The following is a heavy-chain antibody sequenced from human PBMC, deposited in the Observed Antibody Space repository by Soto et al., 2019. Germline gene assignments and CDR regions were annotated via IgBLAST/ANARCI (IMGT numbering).Heavy chain of an antibody. V-gene: IGHV1-18*04. D-gene: IGHD3-22*01. CDR1: GYTFTSYG. J-gene: IGHJ6*02. Sequence: ASVKVSCKASGYTFTSYGISWVRQAPGQGLEWMGWISAYNGNTNYAQKLQGRVTMTTDTSTSTAYMELRSLRSDDTAVYYCARDKVVITTSYYYYGMDVWGQGTTVTVS. CDR3: ARDKVVITTSYYYYGMDV. CDR2: ISAYNGNT.